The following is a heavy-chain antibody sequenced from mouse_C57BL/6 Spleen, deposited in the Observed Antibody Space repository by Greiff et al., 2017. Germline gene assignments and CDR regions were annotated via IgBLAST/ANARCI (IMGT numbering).Heavy chain of an antibody. CDR3: ARSEALYYDYDGYAMDY. Sequence: VQLQQPGAELVMPGASVKLSCKASGYTFTSYWMHWVKQRPGQGLEWIGEIDPSDSYTNYNQKFKGKSTLTVDKSSSTAYMQLSSLTSEDSAVYYCARSEALYYDYDGYAMDYWGQGTSVTVSS. D-gene: IGHD2-4*01. V-gene: IGHV1-69*01. CDR2: IDPSDSYT. J-gene: IGHJ4*01. CDR1: GYTFTSYW.